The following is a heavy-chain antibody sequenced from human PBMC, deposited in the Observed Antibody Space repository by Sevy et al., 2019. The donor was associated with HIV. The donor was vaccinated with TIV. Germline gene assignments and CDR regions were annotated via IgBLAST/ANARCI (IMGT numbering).Heavy chain of an antibody. Sequence: GGSLRLSCAASGFTFSSYSMNWVRQAPGKGLEWVSYISSSSSTIYYADSVKGRFTISRENAKNSLYLQMNSMRAEDTAVYYCARDRMITCGGVIVPDWFDPRGQGTLVTFSS. D-gene: IGHD3-16*02. CDR3: ARDRMITCGGVIVPDWFDP. CDR2: ISSSSSTI. CDR1: GFTFSSYS. V-gene: IGHV3-48*01. J-gene: IGHJ5*02.